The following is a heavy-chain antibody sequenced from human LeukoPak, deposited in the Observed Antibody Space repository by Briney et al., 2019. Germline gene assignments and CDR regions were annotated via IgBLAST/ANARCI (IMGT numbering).Heavy chain of an antibody. J-gene: IGHJ5*02. D-gene: IGHD6-13*01. V-gene: IGHV5-51*01. CDR1: GYSFTSYW. CDR3: ARLALGIAAAGGWFDP. CDR2: IYPGDSDT. Sequence: GESLKISCKGSGYSFTSYWIGWVRQMPGKGLEWMGIIYPGDSDTRYSPSFQGQVTISADKSISTAYLQWSSLKASDTAMYYCARLALGIAAAGGWFDPWGQGTLVTVSS.